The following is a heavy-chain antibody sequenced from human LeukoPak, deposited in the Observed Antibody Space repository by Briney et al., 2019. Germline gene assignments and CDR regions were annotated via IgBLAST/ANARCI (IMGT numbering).Heavy chain of an antibody. D-gene: IGHD3-22*01. Sequence: TSETLSLTCTVSGVSISSSSYYWGWIRQPPGKGLGWIGSIYYSGSTYYNPSLKSRVTISVDTSKNQFSLRLTSVTAADTAVYYCARPSPSYYYDSSGYRATYFDYWGQGTLVTVSS. CDR1: GVSISSSSYY. CDR2: IYYSGST. CDR3: ARPSPSYYYDSSGYRATYFDY. V-gene: IGHV4-39*07. J-gene: IGHJ4*02.